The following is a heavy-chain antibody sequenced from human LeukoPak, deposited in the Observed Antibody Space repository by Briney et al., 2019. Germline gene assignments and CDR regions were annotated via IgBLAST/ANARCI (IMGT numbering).Heavy chain of an antibody. J-gene: IGHJ6*03. Sequence: PGGSLRLSCAASGFTFSSYAMSWVRQALGKGLEWVSAISGSGGSTYYADSVKGRFTISRDNSKNTLYLQMNSLRAEDTAVYYCAKDSSSWYGPPYYYYYMDVWGKGTTVTVSS. CDR1: GFTFSSYA. CDR2: ISGSGGST. D-gene: IGHD6-13*01. CDR3: AKDSSSWYGPPYYYYYMDV. V-gene: IGHV3-23*01.